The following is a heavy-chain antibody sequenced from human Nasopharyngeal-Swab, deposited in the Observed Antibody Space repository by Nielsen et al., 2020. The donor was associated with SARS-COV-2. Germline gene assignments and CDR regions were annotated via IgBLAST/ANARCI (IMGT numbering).Heavy chain of an antibody. CDR1: GFTFSSYA. V-gene: IGHV3-30*04. J-gene: IGHJ4*02. CDR3: ARGPTTVVTLYYFDY. Sequence: GESLKISCAASGFTFSSYAMSWVRQAPGKGLEWVAVISYDGSNKYYADSVKGRFTISRDNSKNTLYLQMNSLRAEDTAVYYCARGPTTVVTLYYFDYWGQGTLVTVSS. D-gene: IGHD4-23*01. CDR2: ISYDGSNK.